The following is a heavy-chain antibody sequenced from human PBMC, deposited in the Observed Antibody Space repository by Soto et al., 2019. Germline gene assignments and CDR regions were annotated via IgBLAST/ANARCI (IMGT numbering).Heavy chain of an antibody. J-gene: IGHJ4*02. CDR3: TTDGNDPDY. CDR1: GFTFSNAW. V-gene: IGHV3-15*01. Sequence: EVQLVESGGGLVKPGGSLRLSCAASGFTFSNAWMSWVRQAPGKGLEWVGHIKSKTDGGTTDYAAPVKGRFTISRDDSKNTLYLQMNSLKTEDTAVYYCTTDGNDPDYWGQGTLVTVSS. D-gene: IGHD3-16*01. CDR2: IKSKTDGGTT.